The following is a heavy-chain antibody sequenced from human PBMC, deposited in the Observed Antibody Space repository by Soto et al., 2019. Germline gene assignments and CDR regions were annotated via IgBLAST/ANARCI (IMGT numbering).Heavy chain of an antibody. Sequence: PGGSLRLSCAASGFTFSTYGMHWVRQAPGKGLEWVAVISYDGSNKYYADSVKGRFTISRDNSKNTLYLQMNSLRAEDTAVYYCAKVHCNSTSCYPSYYYYYGMDVWGQGTTVTVSS. V-gene: IGHV3-30*18. CDR3: AKVHCNSTSCYPSYYYYYGMDV. D-gene: IGHD2-2*01. J-gene: IGHJ6*02. CDR1: GFTFSTYG. CDR2: ISYDGSNK.